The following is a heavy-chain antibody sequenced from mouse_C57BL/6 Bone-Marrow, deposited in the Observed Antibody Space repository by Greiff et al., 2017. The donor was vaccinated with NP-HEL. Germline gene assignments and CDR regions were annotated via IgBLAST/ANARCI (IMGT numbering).Heavy chain of an antibody. Sequence: QVQLQQPGAELVKPGASVKVSCKASGYTFTSYWMHWVKQRPGQGLEWIGRIHPSDSDTNYNQKFKGKATLPVDKSSSTAYMQLRSLTSEDSAVYYCAICYDYDPLDYWGQGTTLTVSS. CDR3: AICYDYDPLDY. J-gene: IGHJ2*01. V-gene: IGHV1-74*01. D-gene: IGHD2-4*01. CDR1: GYTFTSYW. CDR2: IHPSDSDT.